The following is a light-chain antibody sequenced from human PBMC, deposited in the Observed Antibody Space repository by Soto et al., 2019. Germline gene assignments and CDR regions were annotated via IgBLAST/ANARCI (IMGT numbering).Light chain of an antibody. J-gene: IGKJ2*01. CDR1: QSVSSRN. V-gene: IGKV3-20*01. CDR2: GAS. Sequence: EIGLTQSPGTVSLSPGEKATLSCRASQSVSSRNLAWYRQKPGQAPRLLIFGASYRATGLPDRFSGSGSGTDFTLAISRLEPEDCAVYYCLRYGDSPPAYTFGQGTRLEIK. CDR3: LRYGDSPPAYT.